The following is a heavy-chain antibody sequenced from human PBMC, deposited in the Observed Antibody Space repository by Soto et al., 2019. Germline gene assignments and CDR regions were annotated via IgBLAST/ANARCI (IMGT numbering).Heavy chain of an antibody. J-gene: IGHJ4*02. V-gene: IGHV1-2*02. Sequence: QVQLVQSGAEVKKPGASVKVSCKASGYTFTGYYIHWVRQAPGQGLEWMALINPNSGATNYAQKFQGRVTLTRDTSINTVYMEVTSLRFDDTAVYYCAVAGLPFEYWGQGTLVTVFS. CDR3: AVAGLPFEY. CDR2: INPNSGAT. CDR1: GYTFTGYY. D-gene: IGHD6-19*01.